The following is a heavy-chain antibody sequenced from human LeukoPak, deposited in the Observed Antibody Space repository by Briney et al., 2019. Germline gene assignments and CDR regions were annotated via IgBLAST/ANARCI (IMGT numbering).Heavy chain of an antibody. CDR1: GFTFSSYG. V-gene: IGHV3-33*01. D-gene: IGHD5-12*01. CDR2: IWYDGSNK. Sequence: PGRSLRLSCAASGFTFSSYGMHWVRQAPGKGLEWVAVIWYDGSNKYYADPVKGRFTISRDNSKNTLYLQMNSLRAEDTAVYYCARGATIGYSGYDYFDYWGQGTLVTVSS. J-gene: IGHJ4*02. CDR3: ARGATIGYSGYDYFDY.